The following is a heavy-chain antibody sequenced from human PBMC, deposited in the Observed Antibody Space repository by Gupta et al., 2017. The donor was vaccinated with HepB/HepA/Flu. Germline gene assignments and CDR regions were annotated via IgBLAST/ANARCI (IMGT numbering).Heavy chain of an antibody. CDR1: GFTFSSYW. V-gene: IGHV3-7*01. Sequence: EVQLVESGGGLVQPGGSLRLSCAASGFTFSSYWMRWVRQAPGKGLEWVANIKQDGSEKYYVDSVKGRFTISRDNAKNSLYLQMNSLRAEDTAVYYCARDTGSSWGYYMDVWGKGTTVTVSS. D-gene: IGHD6-13*01. CDR2: IKQDGSEK. CDR3: ARDTGSSWGYYMDV. J-gene: IGHJ6*03.